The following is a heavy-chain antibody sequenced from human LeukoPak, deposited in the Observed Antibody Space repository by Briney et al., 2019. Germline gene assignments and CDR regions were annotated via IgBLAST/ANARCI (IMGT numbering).Heavy chain of an antibody. D-gene: IGHD6-19*01. CDR2: VSYSGST. V-gene: IGHV4-59*08. J-gene: IGHJ4*02. CDR3: ARVYDGYSSGWYGDY. Sequence: PSETLSLTCTVSGVSMRTYYWSWIRQPPGKGLEWIGYVSYSGSTDYNPSLKSRLTISIDTSETQFSLKLTSVTAADTAVYYCARVYDGYSSGWYGDYWGQGTLVTASS. CDR1: GVSMRTYY.